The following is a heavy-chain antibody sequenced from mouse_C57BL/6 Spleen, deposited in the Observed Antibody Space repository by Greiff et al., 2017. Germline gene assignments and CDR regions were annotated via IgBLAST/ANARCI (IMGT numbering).Heavy chain of an antibody. CDR3: ARPGSSYFDY. J-gene: IGHJ2*01. CDR1: GYTFTSYW. D-gene: IGHD1-1*01. CDR2: IDTSDSYT. V-gene: IGHV1-69*01. Sequence: QVQLQQPGAELVMPGASVKLSCKASGYTFTSYWMHWVKQRPGQGLEWIGEIDTSDSYTNYNQKFKGKSTLTVDKSSSTAYMQLSSLTSEDSAVYYCARPGSSYFDYWGQGTTLTVSS.